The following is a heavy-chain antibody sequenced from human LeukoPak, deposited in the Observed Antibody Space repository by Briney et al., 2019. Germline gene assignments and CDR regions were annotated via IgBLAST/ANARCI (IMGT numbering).Heavy chain of an antibody. D-gene: IGHD5-18*01. J-gene: IGHJ4*02. CDR3: ARDSGYSYGYSLDY. V-gene: IGHV4-30-2*01. CDR1: GGSISSGGYY. CDR2: IYHSGST. Sequence: SSETLSLTCTVSGGSISSGGYYWSWIRQPPGKGLEWIGYIYHSGSTYYNPSLKSRVTISVDRSKNQFSLKLSSVTAADTAVYYCARDSGYSYGYSLDYWGQGNLVAVSS.